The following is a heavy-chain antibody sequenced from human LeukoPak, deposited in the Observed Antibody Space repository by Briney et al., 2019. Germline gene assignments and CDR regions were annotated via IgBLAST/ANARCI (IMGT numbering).Heavy chain of an antibody. D-gene: IGHD6-6*01. CDR1: GFTFSSYA. V-gene: IGHV3-48*04. CDR2: ISSSTTTI. CDR3: ARGREYSRPGLCDY. J-gene: IGHJ4*02. Sequence: PGGSLRLSCAASGFTFSSYAMNWVRQAPGKGLEWISYISSSTTTIHYADSVKGRFTISRDNVKNSLYLQMNSLRAEDTAVYYCARGREYSRPGLCDYWGQGTLVTVSS.